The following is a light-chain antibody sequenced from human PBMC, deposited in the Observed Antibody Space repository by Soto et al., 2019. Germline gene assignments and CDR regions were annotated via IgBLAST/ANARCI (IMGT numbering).Light chain of an antibody. Sequence: EIVLTQSPGTLSLSPGERATLSCRASQNVSSNYLAWYQQRPGQAPRLLMYGAFIRATGFPDRISGSGSGTDFTVTISRLEPEDFAVYYCQYYGGYYGSSPRYTFGQGTKVDIK. CDR3: QYYGGYYGSSPRYT. J-gene: IGKJ2*01. V-gene: IGKV3-20*01. CDR1: QNVSSNY. CDR2: GAF.